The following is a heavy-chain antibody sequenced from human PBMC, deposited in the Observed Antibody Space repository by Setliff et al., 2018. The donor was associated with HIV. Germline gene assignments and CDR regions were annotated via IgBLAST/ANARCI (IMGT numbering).Heavy chain of an antibody. CDR3: GRGVLYGLSEY. J-gene: IGHJ4*02. CDR1: GDIPRHYG. V-gene: IGHV1-69*13. D-gene: IGHD3-10*01. Sequence: RASVKVSCKASGDIPRHYGFNWVRQAPGQGLEWVGSVIPVFGEPHYAQRFQGRVTITADRSSNTAYMEIMSLRSDDTATYYCGRGVLYGLSEYWGPGSLVTVSS. CDR2: VIPVFGEP.